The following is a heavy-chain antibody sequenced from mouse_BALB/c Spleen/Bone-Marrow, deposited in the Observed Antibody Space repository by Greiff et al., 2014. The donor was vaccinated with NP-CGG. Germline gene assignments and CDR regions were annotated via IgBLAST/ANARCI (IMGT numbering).Heavy chain of an antibody. CDR2: IDPSDSYT. Sequence: QVQLQQSGAELVKPGASVKMSCKASGYTFTSYWMHWVKQRPGQGLEWIGVIDPSDSYTSYNQKFKGKATLTVETSSSTAYMQLSSLTSEDSAVYYFTIPTARACFDYWGQGTTLTVSS. CDR1: GYTFTSYW. V-gene: IGHV1S127*01. CDR3: TIPTARACFDY. J-gene: IGHJ2*01. D-gene: IGHD3-2*01.